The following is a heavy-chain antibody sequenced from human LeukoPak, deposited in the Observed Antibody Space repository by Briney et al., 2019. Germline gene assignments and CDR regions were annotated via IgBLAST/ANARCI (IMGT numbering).Heavy chain of an antibody. Sequence: PGESLRLSCAASGFTFSTYAMTLVRQAPGKGPEWVSSISPSGASTYYADSVKGRFTISRDNSKNTLYLHMNNLRVEDTAVYYCAKYDLSSSWTRTGFEYWGQGTLVTVSS. J-gene: IGHJ4*02. V-gene: IGHV3-23*01. D-gene: IGHD2-2*01. CDR3: AKYDLSSSWTRTGFEY. CDR2: ISPSGAST. CDR1: GFTFSTYA.